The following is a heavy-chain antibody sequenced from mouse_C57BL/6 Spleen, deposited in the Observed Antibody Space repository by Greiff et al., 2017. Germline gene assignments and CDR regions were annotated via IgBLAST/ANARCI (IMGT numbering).Heavy chain of an antibody. Sequence: VQLQQSGPELVKPGASVKISCKASGYTFTDYYINWVKQRPGQGLEWIGWIFPGSGSTYYNEKFKGKATLTVDKSSSTAYMLLSSPTSEDSAVYLCAILYGSSWYFDVWGPGTTVTVSS. J-gene: IGHJ1*01. V-gene: IGHV1-75*01. D-gene: IGHD1-1*01. CDR2: IFPGSGST. CDR1: GYTFTDYY. CDR3: AILYGSSWYFDV.